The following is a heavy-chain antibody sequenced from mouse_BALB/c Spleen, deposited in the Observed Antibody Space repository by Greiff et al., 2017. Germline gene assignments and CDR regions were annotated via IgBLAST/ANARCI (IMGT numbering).Heavy chain of an antibody. CDR3: ARGGRGYFDY. CDR1: GFTFSSYT. V-gene: IGHV5-12-2*01. Sequence: EVMLVESGGGLVQPGGSLKLSCAASGFTFSSYTMSWVRQTPEKRLEWVAYISNGGGSTYYPDTVKGRFTISRDNAKNTLYLQMSSLKSEDTAMYYCARGGRGYFDYWGQGTTLTVSS. CDR2: ISNGGGST. D-gene: IGHD3-3*01. J-gene: IGHJ2*01.